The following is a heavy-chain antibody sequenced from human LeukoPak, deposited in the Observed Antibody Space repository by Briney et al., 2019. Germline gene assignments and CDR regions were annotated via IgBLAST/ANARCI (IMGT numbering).Heavy chain of an antibody. Sequence: AGGSLRLSCAASGFTFSSYAMHWVRQAPGKGLEWVAVISYDGSNKYYADSVKGRFTISRDNSKNTLYLQMNSLRAEDTAVYYCARDDSSSWYLDHFDYWGQGTLVTVSS. CDR2: ISYDGSNK. CDR3: ARDDSSSWYLDHFDY. J-gene: IGHJ4*02. V-gene: IGHV3-30*04. CDR1: GFTFSSYA. D-gene: IGHD6-13*01.